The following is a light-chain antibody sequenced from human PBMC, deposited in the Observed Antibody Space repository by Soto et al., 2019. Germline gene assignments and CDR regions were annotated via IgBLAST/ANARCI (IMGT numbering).Light chain of an antibody. CDR1: QSVSSSY. V-gene: IGKV3-20*01. CDR2: GAS. Sequence: NVLTQSPGTLSLTPGERATLSCRASQSVSSSYLAWYQQKPGQAPRLLISGASGRATGIPVRFSSGGSETDFTLTISSLEPEDFAVYYCQHYGTSWWTFGQGTKVDIK. CDR3: QHYGTSWWT. J-gene: IGKJ1*01.